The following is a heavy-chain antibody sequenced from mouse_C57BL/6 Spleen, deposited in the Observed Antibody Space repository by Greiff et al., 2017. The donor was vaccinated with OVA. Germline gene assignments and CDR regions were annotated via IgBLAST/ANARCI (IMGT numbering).Heavy chain of an antibody. CDR1: GFSFTSYG. CDR2: IWSGGST. V-gene: IGHV2-2*02. J-gene: IGHJ4*01. D-gene: IGHD2-4*01. Sequence: QVQLQQSGPGLVQPSQSLSITCTVSGFSFTSYGVHWVRQSPGKGLEWLGVIWSGGSTDYNAAFISRLSISKDNSKSQVFFKMNSLQANDTAIYYCARKKVLYYDYEDYAMDYWGQGTSVTVSS. CDR3: ARKKVLYYDYEDYAMDY.